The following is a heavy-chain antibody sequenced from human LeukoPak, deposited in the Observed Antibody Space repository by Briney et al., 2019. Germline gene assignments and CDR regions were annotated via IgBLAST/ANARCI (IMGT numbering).Heavy chain of an antibody. D-gene: IGHD2-2*01. Sequence: GGSLRLSCAASGNYWMHWVRQAPGKGLVWVSHINSDGSWTSYADSVKGRFTISKGNAKNTVYLQMNNLRAEDTAVYYCVSFYETYWDRGTLVTVSS. CDR1: GNYW. CDR2: INSDGSWT. CDR3: VSFYETY. V-gene: IGHV3-74*01. J-gene: IGHJ4*02.